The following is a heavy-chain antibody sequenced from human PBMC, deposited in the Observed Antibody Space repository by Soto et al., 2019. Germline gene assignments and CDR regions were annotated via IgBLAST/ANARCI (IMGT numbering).Heavy chain of an antibody. CDR2: ISYDGSNK. CDR1: GFTFSSYG. V-gene: IGHV3-30*12. CDR3: ARIELMVYAMPNDY. D-gene: IGHD2-8*01. Sequence: GGSLRLSCAASGFTFSSYGMHWVRQAPGKGLEWVAVISYDGSNKYYADSVKGRFTISRDNAKNSLYLQMNSLRDEDTAVYYCARIELMVYAMPNDYWGQGTLVTVSS. J-gene: IGHJ4*02.